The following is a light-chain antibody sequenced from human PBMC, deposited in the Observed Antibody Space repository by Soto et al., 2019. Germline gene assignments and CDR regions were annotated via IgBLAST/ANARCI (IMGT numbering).Light chain of an antibody. CDR1: QSVSSSY. Sequence: ENVLTQSPGTLSLSPGERATLSCRASQSVSSSYLAWYQHKPGQAPRLLIYGTSSRATAIPDRFSGSGSRTDFPLTISRLEPEDFAVYYCQQYGRSSWTFGQGTKVEIK. V-gene: IGKV3-20*01. CDR2: GTS. J-gene: IGKJ1*01. CDR3: QQYGRSSWT.